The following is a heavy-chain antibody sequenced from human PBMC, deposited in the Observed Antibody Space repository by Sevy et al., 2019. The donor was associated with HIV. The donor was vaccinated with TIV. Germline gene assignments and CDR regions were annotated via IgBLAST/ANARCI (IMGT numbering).Heavy chain of an antibody. J-gene: IGHJ6*03. CDR2: IKQDGSEK. Sequence: GGSLRLSCAASGFTFSSYWMSWVRQAPGKGLEWVANIKQDGSEKYYVDSVKGRFTISRDNAKNSLYLQMNSLRAEDTAVYYCAREVTIFGVVIETYYYYYYYMDVWGKGTTVTVCS. CDR3: AREVTIFGVVIETYYYYYYYMDV. V-gene: IGHV3-7*03. D-gene: IGHD3-3*01. CDR1: GFTFSSYW.